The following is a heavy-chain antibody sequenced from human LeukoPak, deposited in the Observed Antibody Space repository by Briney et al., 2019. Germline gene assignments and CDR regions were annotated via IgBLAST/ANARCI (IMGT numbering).Heavy chain of an antibody. CDR2: IGGSGEKT. V-gene: IGHV3-23*01. CDR3: AKSDGTRHSDKYNWFDP. J-gene: IGHJ5*02. D-gene: IGHD3-9*01. Sequence: PGGSLRLSCVASGLTFSRYDMTWFRQAPGKGPEWVSFIGGSGEKTYYSDSVRGRFTISRDNSKNTVYLQLNSLRAEDTAIYYCAKSDGTRHSDKYNWFDPWGQGTLVTVSS. CDR1: GLTFSRYD.